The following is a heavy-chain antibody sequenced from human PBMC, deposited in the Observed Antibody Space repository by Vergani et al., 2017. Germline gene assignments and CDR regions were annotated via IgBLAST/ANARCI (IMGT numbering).Heavy chain of an antibody. CDR2: IYSGGSI. CDR1: GFTVSSNY. V-gene: IGHV3-53*02. J-gene: IGHJ3*02. D-gene: IGHD2-15*01. Sequence: EVQLVETGGGLIQPGGSLRLSCAASGFTVSSNYMSWVRQAPGKGLEWVSVIYSGGSIYYADSVKGRFTISRDNAKNSLYLQMNSLRAEDTAVYYCARGWWSSNDAFDIWGQGTMVTVSS. CDR3: ARGWWSSNDAFDI.